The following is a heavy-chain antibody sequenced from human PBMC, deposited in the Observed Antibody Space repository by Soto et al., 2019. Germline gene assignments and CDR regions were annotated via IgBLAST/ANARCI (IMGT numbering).Heavy chain of an antibody. CDR2: IYYSGST. CDR3: VTMDYDYVWGSYRPYYFDY. V-gene: IGHV4-39*01. CDR1: GGSISSSSYY. J-gene: IGHJ4*02. Sequence: SETLSLTCTVSGGSISSSSYYWGWIRQPPGKGLERIGSIYYSGSTYYNPSLKSRVTISVDTSKNQFSLKLSSVTAADTAVYYCVTMDYDYVWGSYRPYYFDYWGQGTLVTVSS. D-gene: IGHD3-16*02.